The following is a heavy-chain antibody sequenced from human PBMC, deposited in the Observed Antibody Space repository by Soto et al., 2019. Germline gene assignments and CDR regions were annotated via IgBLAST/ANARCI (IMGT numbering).Heavy chain of an antibody. Sequence: SVNVACNSSVGTLSGYAISLVRQAPGQGLEWMGGIIPIFGTANYAQKFQGRVTITADESTSTAYMELSSLRSEDKAVYYCARGTYYYESSGYLAHYYGMDVWGQGTTVTVSS. CDR2: IIPIFGTA. CDR3: ARGTYYYESSGYLAHYYGMDV. V-gene: IGHV1-69*13. D-gene: IGHD3-22*01. CDR1: VGTLSGYA. J-gene: IGHJ6*02.